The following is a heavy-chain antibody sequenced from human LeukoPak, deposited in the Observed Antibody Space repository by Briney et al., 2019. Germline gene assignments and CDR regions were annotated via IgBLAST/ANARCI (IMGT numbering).Heavy chain of an antibody. CDR2: IYYSGST. D-gene: IGHD3-3*01. CDR3: ARARGVTIFAGFDY. CDR1: GGSISSGGYY. J-gene: IGHJ4*02. Sequence: SETLSLTCTVSGGSISSGGYYWSWIRQHPGKGLEWIGYIYYSGSTYYNPSLKSRVTMSVDTSKNQFSLKLTSVTAADTAVYYCARARGVTIFAGFDYWGQGTLVTVSS. V-gene: IGHV4-31*03.